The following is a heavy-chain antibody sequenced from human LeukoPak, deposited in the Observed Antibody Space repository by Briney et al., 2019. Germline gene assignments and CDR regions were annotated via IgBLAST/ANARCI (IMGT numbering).Heavy chain of an antibody. CDR2: IKSKTDGGTT. CDR3: TTDPDCSSTSCYPADAFDI. CDR1: GFTFSSYW. D-gene: IGHD2-2*01. Sequence: PGGSLRLSCAASGFTFSSYWMSWVRQAPGKGLEWVGRIKSKTDGGTTDYAAPVKGRFTISRDDSKNTLYLQMNSLKTEDTAVYYCTTDPDCSSTSCYPADAFDIWGQGTMVTVSS. V-gene: IGHV3-15*01. J-gene: IGHJ3*02.